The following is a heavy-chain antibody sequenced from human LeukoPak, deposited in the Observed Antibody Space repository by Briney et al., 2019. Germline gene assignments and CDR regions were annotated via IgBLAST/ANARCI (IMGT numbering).Heavy chain of an antibody. Sequence: GGSLRLSCAASGFTFSSYGMHWVRQAPGKGLEWVSSISSSSSYIYYADSVKGRFTISRDNAKNSLYLQMNSLRAEDTAVYYCARAPRGRWLQLMDAFDIWGQGTMVTVSS. CDR3: ARAPRGRWLQLMDAFDI. D-gene: IGHD5-24*01. CDR1: GFTFSSYG. CDR2: ISSSSSYI. J-gene: IGHJ3*02. V-gene: IGHV3-21*01.